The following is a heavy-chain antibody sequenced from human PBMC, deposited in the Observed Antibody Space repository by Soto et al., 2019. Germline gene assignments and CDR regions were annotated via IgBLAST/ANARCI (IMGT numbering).Heavy chain of an antibody. CDR2: INPDNNNT. D-gene: IGHD2-21*02. CDR3: ARVRFCDAFAY. V-gene: IGHV1-18*01. Sequence: QVPLVQSGHEVKKPGASVKVSCEVSGYRFPSFGINWVRKDPGQGLEWVGWINPDNNNTNYAQNLQHRVSLTTDTSTNTAFLELRDLTSGATAFYYCARVRFCDAFAYWGQGTLVTVAS. J-gene: IGHJ4*02. CDR1: GYRFPSFG.